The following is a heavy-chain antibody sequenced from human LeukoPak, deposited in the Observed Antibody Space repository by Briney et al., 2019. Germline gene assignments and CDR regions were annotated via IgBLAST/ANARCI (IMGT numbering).Heavy chain of an antibody. V-gene: IGHV1-2*02. Sequence: ASVKVSCKASGYTFTGYYMHWVRQAPGQGLEWMGWINPNSGGTNYAQKFQGRVTVTRDTSISTAYMELSRLRSDDTAVYYCARDAAYCGGDCYSWGQGTLVTVSS. CDR2: INPNSGGT. D-gene: IGHD2-21*01. J-gene: IGHJ5*02. CDR3: ARDAAYCGGDCYS. CDR1: GYTFTGYY.